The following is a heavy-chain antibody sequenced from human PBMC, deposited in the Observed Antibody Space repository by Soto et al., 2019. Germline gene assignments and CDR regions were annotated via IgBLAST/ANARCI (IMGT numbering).Heavy chain of an antibody. J-gene: IGHJ4*02. CDR1: GFTFSDYY. V-gene: IGHV3-11*01. CDR3: ARDYDILTGYSPFDY. Sequence: QVHLVESGGGLVKPRGSLRLSCAVSGFTFSDYYMSWIRQAPGKGLEWVAYISSGGTTIYYGDSVKGRFAISRDNAKNSLYLQMNSLRAEDTAVYYCARDYDILTGYSPFDYWGQGTLVTVSS. CDR2: ISSGGTTI. D-gene: IGHD3-9*01.